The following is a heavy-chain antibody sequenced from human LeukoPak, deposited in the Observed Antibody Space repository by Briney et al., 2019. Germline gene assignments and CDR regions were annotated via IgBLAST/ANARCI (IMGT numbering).Heavy chain of an antibody. CDR1: GFTFSSYE. V-gene: IGHV3-23*01. CDR3: AKQSGSYYYFDY. J-gene: IGHJ4*02. D-gene: IGHD1-26*01. Sequence: GGSLRLSCAASGFTFSSYEMNWVRQAPGKGLEWVSYISSSGSTYYADSVKGRFTISRDNSKNTLYLQMNSLRAEDTAVYYCAKQSGSYYYFDYWGQGTLVTVSS. CDR2: ISSSGST.